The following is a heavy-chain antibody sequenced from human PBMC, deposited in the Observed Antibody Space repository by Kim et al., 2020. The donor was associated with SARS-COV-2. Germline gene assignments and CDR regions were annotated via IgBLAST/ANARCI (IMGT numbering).Heavy chain of an antibody. V-gene: IGHV4-34*01. Sequence: KSRVTISVDTSKNQFSLKLSSVTAADTAVYYCARVGRYSGSYYKLPTNDYWGQGTLVTVSS. J-gene: IGHJ4*02. D-gene: IGHD1-26*01. CDR3: ARVGRYSGSYYKLPTNDY.